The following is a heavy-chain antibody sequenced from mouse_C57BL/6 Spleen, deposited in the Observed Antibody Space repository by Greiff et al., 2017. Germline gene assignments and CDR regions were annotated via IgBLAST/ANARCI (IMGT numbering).Heavy chain of an antibody. V-gene: IGHV1-62-2*01. CDR3: ARHEGYYSNYVVFDY. D-gene: IGHD2-5*01. J-gene: IGHJ2*01. Sequence: VKLQESGAELVKPGASVKLSCKASGYTFTEYTIHWVKQRSGQGLEWIGWFYPGSGSIKYNEKFKDKATLTADKSSSTVYLELSRLTSEDSAVYFCARHEGYYSNYVVFDYWGQGTTLTVSS. CDR1: GYTFTEYT. CDR2: FYPGSGSI.